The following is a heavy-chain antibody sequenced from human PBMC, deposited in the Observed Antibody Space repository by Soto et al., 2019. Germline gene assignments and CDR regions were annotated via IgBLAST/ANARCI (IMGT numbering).Heavy chain of an antibody. D-gene: IGHD2-21*02. Sequence: QVQLQGSGPGLVRPSQTLSLTCIVSGASLSSGDYYWSWIRQPPGKGLEWIAFIYYNGNNFYNPSLKRRVTIAIDTSNNQFSLKVRSVTAADTAVYYCARERRGGDSDGGVDYWGQGTLVTVSS. V-gene: IGHV4-30-4*01. CDR2: IYYNGNN. CDR1: GASLSSGDYY. J-gene: IGHJ4*02. CDR3: ARERRGGDSDGGVDY.